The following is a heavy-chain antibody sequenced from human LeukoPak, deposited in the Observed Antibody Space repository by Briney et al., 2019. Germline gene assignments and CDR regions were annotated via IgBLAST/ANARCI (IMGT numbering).Heavy chain of an antibody. Sequence: SQTLSLTCALSGDTFSSNSAAWDWIRQSPSRGFEWLVRTYYRSKWYNDYAVSVKSRITINPDTSKNQFSLQLNSVPPENTAVYYCAREDYYDSSGLHYWGQGTLVTVSS. CDR1: GDTFSSNSAA. V-gene: IGHV6-1*01. CDR3: AREDYYDSSGLHY. D-gene: IGHD3-22*01. J-gene: IGHJ4*02. CDR2: TYYRSKWYN.